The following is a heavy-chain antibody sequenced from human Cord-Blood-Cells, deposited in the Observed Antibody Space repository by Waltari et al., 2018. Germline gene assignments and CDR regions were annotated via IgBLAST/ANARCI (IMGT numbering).Heavy chain of an antibody. J-gene: IGHJ4*02. V-gene: IGHV4-34*01. CDR2: INHSGST. D-gene: IGHD3-22*01. Sequence: QVQLQQWGAGLLKPSETLSLTCAVYGGSFSGYYWSWIRQPPGKGLEWIGEINHSGSTNYHPSLKSRVTISVDTSKNQFSLKLSSVTAADTAVYYCARGGRITMIVVVKKAFDYWGQGTLVTVSS. CDR3: ARGGRITMIVVVKKAFDY. CDR1: GGSFSGYY.